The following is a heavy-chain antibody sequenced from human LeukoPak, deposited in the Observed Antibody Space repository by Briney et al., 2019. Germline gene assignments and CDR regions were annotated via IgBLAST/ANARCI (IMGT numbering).Heavy chain of an antibody. Sequence: GASVKVSCKASGGTFSSYAISWVRQAPGQGLEWMGGIIPIFGTANYAQKFQGRVTMTRNTSISTAYMELSSLRSEDTAVYYCARAQRITMVRGPLGYWGQGTLVTVSS. CDR2: IIPIFGTA. CDR3: ARAQRITMVRGPLGY. J-gene: IGHJ4*02. CDR1: GGTFSSYA. V-gene: IGHV1-69*05. D-gene: IGHD3-10*01.